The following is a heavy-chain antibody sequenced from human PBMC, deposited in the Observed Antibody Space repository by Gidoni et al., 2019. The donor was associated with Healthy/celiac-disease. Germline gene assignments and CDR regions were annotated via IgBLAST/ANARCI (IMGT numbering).Heavy chain of an antibody. CDR3: TRNWAMINAFDI. CDR1: GGPFSSYT. J-gene: IGHJ3*02. D-gene: IGHD3-22*01. Sequence: QVQLVQSGAEVKKPGSSVKVSCKASGGPFSSYTISWVRQAPGQGLEWMGRIIPIRGIANYAQKFQGRVTITADKSTNTAYMELSSLRSEDTALYYCTRNWAMINAFDIWGQGTMVTVSS. V-gene: IGHV1-69*02. CDR2: IIPIRGIA.